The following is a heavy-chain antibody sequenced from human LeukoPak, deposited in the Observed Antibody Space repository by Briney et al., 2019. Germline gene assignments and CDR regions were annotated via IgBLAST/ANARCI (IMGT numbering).Heavy chain of an antibody. J-gene: IGHJ4*02. CDR1: GYTFDSYG. CDR2: ISVYNGNT. CDR3: ARDLVHSSGYYYNY. D-gene: IGHD3-22*01. Sequence: ASVKVSCKASGYTFDSYGVSWVRQAPGQGLEWMGWISVYNGNTNYAQKLQGRVTMTTDTSTSTAYMELRSLRSDDTAGYYCARDLVHSSGYYYNYWGQGTLVTVSS. V-gene: IGHV1-18*01.